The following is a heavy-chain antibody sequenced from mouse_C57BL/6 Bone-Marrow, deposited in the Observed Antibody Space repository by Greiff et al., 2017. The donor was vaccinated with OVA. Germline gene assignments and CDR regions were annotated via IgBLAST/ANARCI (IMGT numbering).Heavy chain of an antibody. CDR2: ISSGGSYT. V-gene: IGHV5-6*01. D-gene: IGHD1-1*01. J-gene: IGHJ2*01. CDR3: ARHLPYYYGSSYLDY. Sequence: EVQLVESGGGLVQPGESLKLSCAASGFTFSSYGMSWVRQTPDKRLEWVATISSGGSYTYYPDSVKGRFTISRDNAKNTLYLQMSSLKSEDTAMYYCARHLPYYYGSSYLDYWGQGTTLTVSS. CDR1: GFTFSSYG.